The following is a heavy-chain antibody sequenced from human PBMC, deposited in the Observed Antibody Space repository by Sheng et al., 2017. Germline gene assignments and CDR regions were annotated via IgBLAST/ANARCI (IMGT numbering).Heavy chain of an antibody. J-gene: IGHJ4*02. V-gene: IGHV3-53*01. CDR1: GFSVSATY. Sequence: EVQLVESGGGLIQPGGSLRLSCAASGFSVSATYMNWVRQPAGKGLEWVSVIYSGGSTYYADSVKGRFTISRDISKNTVYLQMNSLRAEDTAVYYCVRGQLSNYWGQGTLVTVSS. CDR3: VRGQLSNY. CDR2: IYSGGST. D-gene: IGHD2-2*01.